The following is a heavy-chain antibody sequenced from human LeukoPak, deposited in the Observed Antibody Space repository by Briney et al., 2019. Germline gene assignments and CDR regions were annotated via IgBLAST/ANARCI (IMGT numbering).Heavy chain of an antibody. D-gene: IGHD5-12*01. CDR3: ARERGSGYSYGMDV. CDR2: IYYSGST. V-gene: IGHV4-61*01. J-gene: IGHJ6*02. CDR1: GGSVSSGNYY. Sequence: PSETLSLTCTVSGGSVSSGNYYWSWVRQPPGKGLKWIGYIYYSGSTKYNPSLKSRVTISVDTSKNQFSLKLNSVTTADTAVYYCARERGSGYSYGMDVWGQGTTVTVSS.